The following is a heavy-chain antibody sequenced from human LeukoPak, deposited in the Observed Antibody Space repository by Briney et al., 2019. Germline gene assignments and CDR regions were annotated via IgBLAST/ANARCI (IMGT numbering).Heavy chain of an antibody. V-gene: IGHV3-23*01. CDR2: ISGSGGST. CDR1: GFTFSSYA. CDR3: AKSELGDYYYYYIDV. Sequence: PGGSLTLSCAASGFTFSSYAMSWVRQAPGKGLEWVSAISGSGGSTYYADSVKGRFTISRDNSKNTLYLQMNSLRAEDTAVYYCAKSELGDYYYYYIDVWGKGTTVTVSS. J-gene: IGHJ6*03. D-gene: IGHD7-27*01.